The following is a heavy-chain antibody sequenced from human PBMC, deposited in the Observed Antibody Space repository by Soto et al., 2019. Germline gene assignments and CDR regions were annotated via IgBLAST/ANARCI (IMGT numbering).Heavy chain of an antibody. Sequence: QVQLQESGPGLVKPSETLSLTCTVSGGSISSYYWSWIRQPPGKGLEWIGYIYYSGSTNYNPSLKSRVTISVDTSKNQFSLKLSSVTAADTAVYYCARLLWSRGDWFDPLGQGTLVTVSS. D-gene: IGHD3-10*01. J-gene: IGHJ5*02. CDR1: GGSISSYY. CDR2: IYYSGST. CDR3: ARLLWSRGDWFDP. V-gene: IGHV4-59*08.